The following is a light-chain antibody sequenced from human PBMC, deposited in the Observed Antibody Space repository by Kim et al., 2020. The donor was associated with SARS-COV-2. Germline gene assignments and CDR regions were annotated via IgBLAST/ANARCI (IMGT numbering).Light chain of an antibody. Sequence: DIQMTQSPSSLSASVGDRVTITCQASQDISNYLNWYQQKPGKAPKLPIYDASNLETGVPSRFSGSGSGTDFTFTISSLQPEDIATYYCQQYDNLPVTFGQGTKLEI. V-gene: IGKV1-33*01. CDR1: QDISNY. CDR2: DAS. J-gene: IGKJ2*01. CDR3: QQYDNLPVT.